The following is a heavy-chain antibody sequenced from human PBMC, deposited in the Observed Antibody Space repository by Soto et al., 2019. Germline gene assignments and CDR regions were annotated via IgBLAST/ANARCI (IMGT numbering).Heavy chain of an antibody. Sequence: SETLSLTCAVSGASISTNNWWSWVRQPPGKGLEWIGEVYHSGSTNYNPSLKSRVTISVDTSKNQFSLRLSSMTAADTAVYYCAGVEMATGPFDYWGQGTLVTVSS. CDR3: AGVEMATGPFDY. CDR2: VYHSGST. V-gene: IGHV4-4*02. J-gene: IGHJ4*02. CDR1: GASISTNNW. D-gene: IGHD5-12*01.